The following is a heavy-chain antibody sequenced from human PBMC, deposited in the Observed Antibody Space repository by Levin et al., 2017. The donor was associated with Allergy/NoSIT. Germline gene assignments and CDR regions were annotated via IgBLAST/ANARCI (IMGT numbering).Heavy chain of an antibody. V-gene: IGHV3-11*01. CDR2: ISSSGSTI. J-gene: IGHJ4*02. D-gene: IGHD5-24*01. CDR3: ARDDGDGYNPGLFVDY. CDR1: GFTFSDYY. Sequence: GGSLRLSCAASGFTFSDYYMSWIRQAPGKGLEWVSYISSSGSTIYYADSVKGRFTISRDNAKNSLYLQMNSLRAEDTAVYYCARDDGDGYNPGLFVDYWGQGTLVTVSS.